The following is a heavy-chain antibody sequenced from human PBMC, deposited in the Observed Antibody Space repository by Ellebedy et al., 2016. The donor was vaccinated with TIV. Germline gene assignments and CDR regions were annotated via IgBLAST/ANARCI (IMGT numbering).Heavy chain of an antibody. CDR2: MQPGSGNT. V-gene: IGHV1-8*01. CDR1: GSTFTSYD. CDR3: TVGLFDH. Sequence: AASVKVSCKPSGSTFTSYDINWVRPAPGQGLEYLGWMQPGSGNTGYAQKFEGRVTMTRDTSTGTAYMELNSLRSEYTAVYYCTVGLFDHWGQGTLVIVVS. J-gene: IGHJ5*02. D-gene: IGHD3-10*01.